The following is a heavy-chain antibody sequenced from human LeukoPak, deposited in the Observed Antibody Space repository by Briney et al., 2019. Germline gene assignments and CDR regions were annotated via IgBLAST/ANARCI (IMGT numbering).Heavy chain of an antibody. Sequence: PSETLSLTCTVSGGSISSYYWSWIRQPPGKGLEWIGYIYYSGSTNYNPSLKSRVTISVDTSKNQFSLKLSSVTAADTAVYYCAREGDGEYYYDSSGYFMGHGRAFDIWGQGTMVTVSS. CDR3: AREGDGEYYYDSSGYFMGHGRAFDI. D-gene: IGHD3-22*01. CDR2: IYYSGST. V-gene: IGHV4-59*01. CDR1: GGSISSYY. J-gene: IGHJ3*02.